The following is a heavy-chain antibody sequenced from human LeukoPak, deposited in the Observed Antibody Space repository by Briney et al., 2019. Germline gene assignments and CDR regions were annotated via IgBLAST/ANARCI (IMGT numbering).Heavy chain of an antibody. CDR2: SGST. V-gene: IGHV4-38-2*02. J-gene: IGHJ4*02. D-gene: IGHD5-18*01. CDR1: GYSISSGYY. CDR3: ARIEAVTRGYNHAYYFDY. Sequence: SETLSLTCTVSGYSISSGYYWGWIRQPPGKGLEWIGSGSTYYNPSLKSRVTISVDTSKKQFSLKLRTATAADTAVYYCARIEAVTRGYNHAYYFDYWGQGTLVTVSS.